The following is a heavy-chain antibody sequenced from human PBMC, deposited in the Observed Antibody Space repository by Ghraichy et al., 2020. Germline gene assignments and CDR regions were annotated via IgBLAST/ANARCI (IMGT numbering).Heavy chain of an antibody. Sequence: SVKVSCKASGGTFSSYAISCVRRAPGQGLEWMGGIIPIFGTANYAQKFQGRVTITADESTSTAYRELSSLRSEDTAVYYCARDNTIRSHSTDYGMDVWGQGTTVTVSS. D-gene: IGHD3-3*02. CDR3: ARDNTIRSHSTDYGMDV. CDR2: IIPIFGTA. J-gene: IGHJ6*02. CDR1: GGTFSSYA. V-gene: IGHV1-69*13.